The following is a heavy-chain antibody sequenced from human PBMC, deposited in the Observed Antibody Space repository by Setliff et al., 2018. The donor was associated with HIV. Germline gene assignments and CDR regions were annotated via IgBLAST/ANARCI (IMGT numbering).Heavy chain of an antibody. CDR3: ARDYGDYVFAFDI. Sequence: SETLSLTCTVSGGSISSYYYWSWIRQPAGKGLGWIGRIYTSESTNYNPSLKSRVTMSLDTSRNQFSLTLSSVTAADTAVYYCARDYGDYVFAFDIWGQGTMVTVSS. CDR1: GGSISSYYY. V-gene: IGHV4-4*07. CDR2: IYTSEST. J-gene: IGHJ3*02. D-gene: IGHD4-17*01.